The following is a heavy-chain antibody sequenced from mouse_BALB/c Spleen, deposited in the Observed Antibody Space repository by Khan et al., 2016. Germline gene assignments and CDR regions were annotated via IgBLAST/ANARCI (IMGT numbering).Heavy chain of an antibody. D-gene: IGHD1-1*01. CDR2: ISYSGGT. J-gene: IGHJ4*01. V-gene: IGHV3-8*02. CDR3: ARSDGSSYVRGIDD. Sequence: EVQLQEPGPSLVKPSQPLSLTCSVTGDSITSGYWNWIRKFPRNKLEYMGYISYSGGTYNNPSLKSRISITRDKSKNQYYLQLNSVTTEDTGTYYCARSDGSSYVRGIDDWGQGLSVTVSS. CDR1: GDSITSGY.